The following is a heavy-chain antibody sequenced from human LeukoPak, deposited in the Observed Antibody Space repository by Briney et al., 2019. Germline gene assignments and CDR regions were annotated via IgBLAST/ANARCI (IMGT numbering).Heavy chain of an antibody. CDR1: GYTFTSYG. Sequence: GASVKVSCKASGYTFTSYGISWVRQAPGQGLEWMGWISAYNGNTNYAQKLQGRVTMTTDTSTSTAYMELRSLRSDDTAVYYCARASSSFFFPPPDHFDYWGQGTLVTVSS. J-gene: IGHJ4*02. CDR2: ISAYNGNT. D-gene: IGHD6-6*01. V-gene: IGHV1-18*01. CDR3: ARASSSFFFPPPDHFDY.